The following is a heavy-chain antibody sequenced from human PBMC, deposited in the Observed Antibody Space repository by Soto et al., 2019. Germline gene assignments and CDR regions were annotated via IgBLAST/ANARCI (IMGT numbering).Heavy chain of an antibody. J-gene: IGHJ4*02. CDR2: ISSNGGST. CDR3: ARRGYSGYEIDY. Sequence: PGGSLRHSWAAAGFTFSSYARHWIRKAPGKGLEYVSDISSNGGSTYYANSVKGRFTISRDNSKNTLYLEMGSLRAEDMAVYYCARRGYSGYEIDYWGQGTLVTVSS. D-gene: IGHD5-12*01. V-gene: IGHV3-64*01. CDR1: GFTFSSYA.